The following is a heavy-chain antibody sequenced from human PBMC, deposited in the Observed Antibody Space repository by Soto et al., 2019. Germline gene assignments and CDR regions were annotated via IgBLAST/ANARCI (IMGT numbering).Heavy chain of an antibody. Sequence: GGSLRLSCAASGFTFSSYWMHWVRQAPGKGLVWVSRINSDGSSTSYADSVKGRFTISRDNAKNTLYLQMNSLRAEDTAVYYCARDLRDYDFWSGYYVYDEEGWFDPWGQGTLVTVSS. D-gene: IGHD3-3*01. V-gene: IGHV3-74*01. J-gene: IGHJ5*02. CDR1: GFTFSSYW. CDR2: INSDGSST. CDR3: ARDLRDYDFWSGYYVYDEEGWFDP.